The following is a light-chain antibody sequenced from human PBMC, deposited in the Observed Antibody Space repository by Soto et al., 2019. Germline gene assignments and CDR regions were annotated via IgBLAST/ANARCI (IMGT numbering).Light chain of an antibody. CDR2: DVS. V-gene: IGLV2-14*01. CDR1: SSDVGGYNY. J-gene: IGLJ1*01. Sequence: QSALTQPASVSGSPGQSITISCTGTSSDVGGYNYVSWYQQHPGKAPKLMIYDVSNRPSGVSNRFSGSKSGNTASLTISGLQAEDEADYYCSSYTSSSTPIYVFGTGTRSPS. CDR3: SSYTSSSTPIYV.